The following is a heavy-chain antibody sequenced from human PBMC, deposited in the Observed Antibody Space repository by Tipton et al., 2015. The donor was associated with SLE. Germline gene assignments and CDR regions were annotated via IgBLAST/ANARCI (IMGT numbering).Heavy chain of an antibody. V-gene: IGHV4-31*03. CDR2: ISSSGST. Sequence: TLSLTYTVSGGSISSGGYYWSWIRQHPGKGLEWIGYISSSGSTYYNPSLKSRLTISIDMSEKHFSLKLTSVSAADTAVYYCARSFWSDYGESHFYYMDVWGKGTMVTVSS. D-gene: IGHD3-3*01. J-gene: IGHJ6*03. CDR1: GGSISSGGYY. CDR3: ARSFWSDYGESHFYYMDV.